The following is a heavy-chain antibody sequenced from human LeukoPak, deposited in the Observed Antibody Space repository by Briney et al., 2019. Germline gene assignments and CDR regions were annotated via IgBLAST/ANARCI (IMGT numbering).Heavy chain of an antibody. J-gene: IGHJ4*02. Sequence: PGGSLRLSCVASGFTFSSYWMAWVRQAPGKGLEWVANIDQNGNEKYFVDSVKGRFTISRDNAKNSLYLQMNSLRAEDTAVYYCVTGVYYFDYWGQGTLVTVSS. V-gene: IGHV3-7*05. CDR2: IDQNGNEK. D-gene: IGHD3-10*01. CDR3: VTGVYYFDY. CDR1: GFTFSSYW.